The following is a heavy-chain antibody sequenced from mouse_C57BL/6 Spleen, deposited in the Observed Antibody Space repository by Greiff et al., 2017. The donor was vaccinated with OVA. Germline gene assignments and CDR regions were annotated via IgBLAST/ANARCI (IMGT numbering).Heavy chain of an antibody. J-gene: IGHJ4*01. Sequence: EVKLVESGGGLVKPGGSLKLSCAASGFTFSDYGMHWVRQAPEKGLEWVAYISSGSSTIYYADTVKGRFTISRDNAKNTLFLQMTSLWSEDTAMYDCARGHYYGNYDYAMDYWGQGTSVTVSS. V-gene: IGHV5-17*01. CDR1: GFTFSDYG. CDR3: ARGHYYGNYDYAMDY. CDR2: ISSGSSTI. D-gene: IGHD2-1*01.